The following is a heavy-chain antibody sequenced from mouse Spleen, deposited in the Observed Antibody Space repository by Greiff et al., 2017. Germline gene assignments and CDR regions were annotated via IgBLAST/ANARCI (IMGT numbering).Heavy chain of an antibody. CDR2: INPNNGGT. V-gene: IGHV1-18*01. D-gene: IGHD2-3*01. Sequence: EVQLQQSGPELVKPGASVKIPCKASGYTFTDYNMDWVKQSHGKSLEWIGDINPNNGGTIYNQKFKGKATLTVDKSSSTAYMELRSLTSEDTAVYYCARWLDGYYGGYFDVWGTGTTVTVSS. CDR1: GYTFTDYN. CDR3: ARWLDGYYGGYFDV. J-gene: IGHJ1*03.